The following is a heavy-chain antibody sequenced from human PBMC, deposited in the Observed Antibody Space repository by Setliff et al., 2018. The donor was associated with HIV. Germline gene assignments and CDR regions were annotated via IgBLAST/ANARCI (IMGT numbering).Heavy chain of an antibody. Sequence: SETLSLTCTVSGGSISNSRYYWSWIRQPPGKGLEWIGSIYYSGSTYYNPSLKSRVTISVDTSKNQFSLKLSSVTAADAAVYYCASRVYYYDSSGYLREEGFDPWGQ. J-gene: IGHJ5*02. V-gene: IGHV4-39*01. D-gene: IGHD3-22*01. CDR2: IYYSGST. CDR1: GGSISNSRYY. CDR3: ASRVYYYDSSGYLREEGFDP.